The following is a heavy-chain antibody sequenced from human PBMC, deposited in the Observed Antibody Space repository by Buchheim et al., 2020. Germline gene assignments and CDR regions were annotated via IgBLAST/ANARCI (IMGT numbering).Heavy chain of an antibody. CDR2: INPSGGST. V-gene: IGHV1-46*01. CDR3: ARDDYDYVWGTYRYLDY. J-gene: IGHJ4*02. Sequence: QVHLVQSGAEVKKPGASVKVSCKASGYTFTSYYMYWVRQAPGQGLEWLGMINPSGGSTSYAQKFQGRVTMTRDTSTSPVYMELSSLRSEDTAVYYCARDDYDYVWGTYRYLDYWGQGTL. D-gene: IGHD3-16*02. CDR1: GYTFTSYY.